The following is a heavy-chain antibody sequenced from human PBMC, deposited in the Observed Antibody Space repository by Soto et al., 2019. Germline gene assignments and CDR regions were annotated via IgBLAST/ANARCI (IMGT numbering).Heavy chain of an antibody. D-gene: IGHD3-16*02. CDR2: MNPNSGNT. Sequence: ASVKVSCKASGYTFTSYDINWVRQATGQGLEWMGWMNPNSGNTGYAQKFQGRVTMTRNTSISTAYMELSSLRSEDTAVYYCARADTPTGNLYDYVWGSYRYGMDVWGQGTTVTVSS. V-gene: IGHV1-8*01. CDR1: GYTFTSYD. CDR3: ARADTPTGNLYDYVWGSYRYGMDV. J-gene: IGHJ6*02.